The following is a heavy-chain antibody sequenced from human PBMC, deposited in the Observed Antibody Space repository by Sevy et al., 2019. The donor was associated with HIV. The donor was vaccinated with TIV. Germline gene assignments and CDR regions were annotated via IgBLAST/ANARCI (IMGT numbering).Heavy chain of an antibody. CDR1: GFTFSSYS. D-gene: IGHD6-19*01. Sequence: GGSLRLSCVASGFTFSSYSMNWVRQAPGKGLEWVSSISSSSSYIYYADSVKGRFTISRDNAKNSLYLQMNSLRAEDTAVYYCARDPIAVAGYFDYWGQGTLVTVSS. J-gene: IGHJ4*02. CDR3: ARDPIAVAGYFDY. CDR2: ISSSSSYI. V-gene: IGHV3-21*01.